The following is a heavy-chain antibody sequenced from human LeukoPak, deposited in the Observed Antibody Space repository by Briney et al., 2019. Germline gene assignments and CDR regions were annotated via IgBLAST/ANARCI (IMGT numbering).Heavy chain of an antibody. J-gene: IGHJ5*02. CDR1: GGSFSGYY. D-gene: IGHD5-18*01. CDR2: INHSGST. V-gene: IGHV4-34*01. CDR3: ARRWFRGYSYGLSGWFDP. Sequence: SETLSLTCAVYGGSFSGYYWSWIRQPPGKGLEWIGEINHSGSTNYNPSLKSRVTISVDTSKNQFSLKLSSVTAADTAVYYCARRWFRGYSYGLSGWFDPWGQGTLVTVSS.